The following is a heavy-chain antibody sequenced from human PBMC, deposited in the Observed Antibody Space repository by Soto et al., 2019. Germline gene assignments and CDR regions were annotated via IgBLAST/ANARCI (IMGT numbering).Heavy chain of an antibody. D-gene: IGHD6-13*01. Sequence: GASVKVSCKVSGYTLTELSMHWVRQAPGKGLEWMGGFDPEDGETIYAQKFKGRVTMTEDTSTDTAYTELSSLRSEDTAVYYCARGSIAAAGTGGAFDYWGQGTLVTVSS. CDR1: GYTLTELS. J-gene: IGHJ4*02. V-gene: IGHV1-24*01. CDR2: FDPEDGET. CDR3: ARGSIAAAGTGGAFDY.